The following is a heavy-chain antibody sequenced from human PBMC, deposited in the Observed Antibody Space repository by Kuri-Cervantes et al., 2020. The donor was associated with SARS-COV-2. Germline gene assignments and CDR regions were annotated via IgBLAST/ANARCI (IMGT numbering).Heavy chain of an antibody. CDR3: ARDKQHWSPFDY. D-gene: IGHD1-1*01. J-gene: IGHJ4*02. CDR1: GFTFSSYG. V-gene: IGHV3-30*02. Sequence: GESLKISCAASGFTFSSYGMHWVRQAPGKGLEWVAFIRYDGSNKYYADSVKGRFTISRDNSKNTLYLQMNSLRAEDTAVYYCARDKQHWSPFDYWGQGTLVTVSS. CDR2: IRYDGSNK.